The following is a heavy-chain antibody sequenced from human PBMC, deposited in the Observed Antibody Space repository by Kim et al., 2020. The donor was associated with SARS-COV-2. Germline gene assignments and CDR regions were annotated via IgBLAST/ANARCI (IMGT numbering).Heavy chain of an antibody. D-gene: IGHD3-10*01. CDR2: INTNTGNP. J-gene: IGHJ5*02. V-gene: IGHV7-4-1*02. CDR3: ARAELGVLLWFGELARAANWFDP. CDR1: GYTFTSYA. Sequence: ASVKVSCKASGYTFTSYAMNWVRQAPGQGLEWMGWINTNTGNPTYAQGFTGRFVFSLDTSVSTAYLQISSLKAEDTAVYYCARAELGVLLWFGELARAANWFDPWGQGTLVTVSS.